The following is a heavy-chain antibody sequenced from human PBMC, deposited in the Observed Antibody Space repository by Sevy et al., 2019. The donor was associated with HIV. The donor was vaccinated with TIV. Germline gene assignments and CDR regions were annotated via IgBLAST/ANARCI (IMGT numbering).Heavy chain of an antibody. CDR2: ISAYNGNT. V-gene: IGHV1-18*01. CDR3: ARDLGGYGGNSIDY. D-gene: IGHD2-21*02. Sequence: ASVEVSCKASGYTFTSYGISWVRQAPGQGLEWMGWISAYNGNTNYAQKLQGRVTMTTDTSTSTAYMELRSLRSDDTAVYYCARDLGGYGGNSIDYWGQGTLVTVSS. CDR1: GYTFTSYG. J-gene: IGHJ4*02.